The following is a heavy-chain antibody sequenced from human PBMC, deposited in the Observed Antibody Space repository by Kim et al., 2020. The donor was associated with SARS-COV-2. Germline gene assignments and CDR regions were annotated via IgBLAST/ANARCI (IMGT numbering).Heavy chain of an antibody. Sequence: SETLSLTCAVFGGSISNVDFYWGWIRQPPGKGLEWVGNIDYTGTTYYNPSLKSRVSMSVDSSKNQFSLRLTSLTAADTAVYYCARPYRRRGGGAWFDPWGQGTLVIVSS. CDR2: IDYTGTT. V-gene: IGHV4-39*01. CDR3: ARPYRRRGGGAWFDP. CDR1: GGSISNVDFY. J-gene: IGHJ5*02. D-gene: IGHD1-1*01.